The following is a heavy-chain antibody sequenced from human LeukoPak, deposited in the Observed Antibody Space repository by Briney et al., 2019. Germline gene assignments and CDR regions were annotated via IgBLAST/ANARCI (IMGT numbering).Heavy chain of an antibody. Sequence: GASLRLSCAASGFTFSSYAMSWVRQAPGKGLEWVSAISGSGGSTYYADSVKGRFTISRDNSKNTLYLQMNSLRAEDTAVYYCAKARIYSDYDYALFDYWGQGTLVTVSS. D-gene: IGHD5-12*01. CDR2: ISGSGGST. V-gene: IGHV3-23*01. CDR3: AKARIYSDYDYALFDY. CDR1: GFTFSSYA. J-gene: IGHJ4*02.